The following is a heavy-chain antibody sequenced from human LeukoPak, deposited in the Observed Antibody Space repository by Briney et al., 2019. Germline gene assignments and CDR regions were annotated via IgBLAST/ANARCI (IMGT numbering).Heavy chain of an antibody. V-gene: IGHV3-23*01. CDR2: ICDSGGAT. D-gene: IGHD5-24*01. CDR1: GFTFNNYA. CDR3: GKNRCGNYKHYMDD. J-gene: IGHJ6*03. Sequence: GGSLRHSRAASGFTFNNYAMSGVRQAPGMGLEWLSHICDSGGATYYAASVKGRFTVSADISKNTVKLQMGSRSAGDTAVYTCGKNRCGNYKHYMDDWGNGTPVTVSS.